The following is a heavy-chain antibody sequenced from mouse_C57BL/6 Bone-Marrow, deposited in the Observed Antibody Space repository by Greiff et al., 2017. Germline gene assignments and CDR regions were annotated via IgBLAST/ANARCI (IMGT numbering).Heavy chain of an antibody. CDR1: GYTFTSYW. CDR3: ARWEGSYHYTPYYFDD. J-gene: IGHJ2*01. Sequence: QVQLQQPGTELVKPGASVKLSCKASGYTFTSYWMHWVKQRPGQGLEWIGNINPSYGGTNYNEKFKSKATLTVDKSSSTAYMQLSSLTSEDSAVYYCARWEGSYHYTPYYFDDWGQGTTLTVSS. D-gene: IGHD1-1*02. V-gene: IGHV1-53*01. CDR2: INPSYGGT.